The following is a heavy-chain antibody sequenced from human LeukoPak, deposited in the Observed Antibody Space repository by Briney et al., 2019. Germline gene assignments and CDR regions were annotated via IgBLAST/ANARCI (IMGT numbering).Heavy chain of an antibody. D-gene: IGHD5-24*01. J-gene: IGHJ4*02. V-gene: IGHV3-7*01. CDR2: IKQDGTG. CDR1: GFTFSSYW. CDR3: ARIGSRDGYTVDY. Sequence: GGSLRLSCAASGFTFSSYWMSWVRQAPGKGLEWVANIKQDGTGYYVDSVKGRFTISRDNAKNSLYLQMNSLRVEDTAVYYCARIGSRDGYTVDYWGQGTLVTVSS.